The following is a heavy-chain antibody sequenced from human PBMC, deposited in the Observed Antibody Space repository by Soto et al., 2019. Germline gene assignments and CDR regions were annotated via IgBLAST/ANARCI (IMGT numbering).Heavy chain of an antibody. CDR3: ARGEDYSSSWYRGPIDY. CDR1: GFTFSSYG. V-gene: IGHV3-33*01. Sequence: GGSLRLSCAASGFTFSSYGMHWVRQAPGKGLEWVAVIWYDGSNKYYADSVKGRFTISRDNSKNTLYLQMNSLRAEDTVVYYCARGEDYSSSWYRGPIDYWGQGTLVTVSS. D-gene: IGHD6-13*01. CDR2: IWYDGSNK. J-gene: IGHJ4*02.